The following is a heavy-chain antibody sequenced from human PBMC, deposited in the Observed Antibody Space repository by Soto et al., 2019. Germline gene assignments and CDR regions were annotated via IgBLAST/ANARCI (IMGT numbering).Heavy chain of an antibody. V-gene: IGHV4-30-2*01. J-gene: IGHJ5*02. CDR3: ARVELGYCSSTSCRTRVGGLFDP. Sequence: KTSETLSLTCAVSGGSISSGGYSWSWIRQPPGKGLEWIGYIYHSGSTYYNPSLKSRVTISVDRSKNQFSLKLSSVTAADTAVYYCARVELGYCSSTSCRTRVGGLFDPWGQGTLVTVSS. CDR1: GGSISSGGYS. D-gene: IGHD2-2*01. CDR2: IYHSGST.